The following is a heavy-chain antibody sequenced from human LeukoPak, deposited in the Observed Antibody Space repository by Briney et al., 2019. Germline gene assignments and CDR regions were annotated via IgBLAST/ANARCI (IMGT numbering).Heavy chain of an antibody. CDR1: GGTFSSYA. CDR2: IIPIFGTA. CDR3: ARGGLGCSGGSCYSAFDI. Sequence: ASVKVSCKASGGTFSSYAISWVRQAPGQGLEWMGRIIPIFGTANYAQKFRGRVTVTTDESTSTAYMELSRLRSEDTAVYYCARGGLGCSGGSCYSAFDIWGQGTMVTVSS. D-gene: IGHD2-15*01. J-gene: IGHJ3*02. V-gene: IGHV1-69*05.